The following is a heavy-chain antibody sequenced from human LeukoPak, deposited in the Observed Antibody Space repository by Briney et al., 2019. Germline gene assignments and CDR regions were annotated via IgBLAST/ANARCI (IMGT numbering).Heavy chain of an antibody. CDR3: ARGGYSYGLRGIDY. D-gene: IGHD5-18*01. J-gene: IGHJ4*02. Sequence: GGSLRHSCAASGFTFSNYWMHWVRQAPGKGLVWVPRINSDGSTTSYADSVKGRFTITRDNAKDTLYLQMNSLRAEDTALYYCARGGYSYGLRGIDYWGQGTLVTVSS. CDR2: INSDGSTT. CDR1: GFTFSNYW. V-gene: IGHV3-74*01.